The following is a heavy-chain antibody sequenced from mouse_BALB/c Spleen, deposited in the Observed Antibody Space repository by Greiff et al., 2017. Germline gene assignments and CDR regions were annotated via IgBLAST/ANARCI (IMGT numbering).Heavy chain of an antibody. J-gene: IGHJ3*01. CDR2: IYPGSGST. V-gene: IGHV1-77*01. CDR1: GYTFTDYV. Sequence: QVQLKQSGPELVKPGASVKMSCKASGYTFTDYVISWVKQRTGQGLEWIGEIYPGSGSTYYNEKFKGKATLTADKSSNTAYMQLSSLTSEDSAVYFCARGGLGRGGFAYWGQGTLVTVSA. CDR3: ARGGLGRGGFAY. D-gene: IGHD4-1*01.